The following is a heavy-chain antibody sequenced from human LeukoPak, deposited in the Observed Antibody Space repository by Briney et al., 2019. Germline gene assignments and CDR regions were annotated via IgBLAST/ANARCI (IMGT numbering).Heavy chain of an antibody. Sequence: GGSLRLSCAASGFTFSSYAVHWVRQAPGKGLEWVAVISYDGSNKYYADSVKGRFTISRDNSKNTLYLQMNSLRAEDTAVYYCARGVGEYYYYYMDVWGKGTTVTVSS. J-gene: IGHJ6*03. CDR2: ISYDGSNK. CDR1: GFTFSSYA. CDR3: ARGVGEYYYYYMDV. V-gene: IGHV3-30*01. D-gene: IGHD3-10*01.